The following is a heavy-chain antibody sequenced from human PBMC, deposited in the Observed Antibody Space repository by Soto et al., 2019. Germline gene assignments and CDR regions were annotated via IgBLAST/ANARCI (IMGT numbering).Heavy chain of an antibody. J-gene: IGHJ4*02. Sequence: KESGPTLVKPTQTLTLTCTFSGFSLSTSGVGVGWIRQPPGKALEWLALIYWDDDKRYSPSLKSRLTITEDTSKNQVVLTMTNMDPVDTDTYYCAHRQGTVYFDYWGQGTLVTVSS. CDR3: AHRQGTVYFDY. CDR2: IYWDDDK. V-gene: IGHV2-5*02. D-gene: IGHD4-17*01. CDR1: GFSLSTSGVG.